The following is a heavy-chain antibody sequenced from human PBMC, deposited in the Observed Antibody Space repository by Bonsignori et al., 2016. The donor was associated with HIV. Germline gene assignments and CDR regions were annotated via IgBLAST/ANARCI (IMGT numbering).Heavy chain of an antibody. J-gene: IGHJ6*03. CDR3: ARDGGGSCYYPPCYYYYYMDV. V-gene: IGHV3-21*01. D-gene: IGHD2-15*01. CDR2: ISSSSSYI. Sequence: VRQAPGKGLEWVSSISSSSSYIYYADSVKGRFTISRDNAKNSLYLQMNSLRAEDTAVYYCARDGGGSCYYPPCYYYYYMDVWGKGTTVTVSS.